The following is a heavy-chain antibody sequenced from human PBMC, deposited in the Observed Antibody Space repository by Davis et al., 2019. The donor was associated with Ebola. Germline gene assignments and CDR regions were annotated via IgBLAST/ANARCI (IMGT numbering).Heavy chain of an antibody. J-gene: IGHJ6*02. CDR3: ARDRYFWNHEEGYGMDV. Sequence: PGGSPRFSCAASGFTVSHYGIHWVRQAPGKGLEWVADIWANGQNKYFADSVKGRVTIFRDNSKNTVYLQMNSLRVEDTAVYFCARDRYFWNHEEGYGMDVWGQGTTVTVSS. CDR1: GFTVSHYG. CDR2: IWANGQNK. D-gene: IGHD1-20*01. V-gene: IGHV3-33*01.